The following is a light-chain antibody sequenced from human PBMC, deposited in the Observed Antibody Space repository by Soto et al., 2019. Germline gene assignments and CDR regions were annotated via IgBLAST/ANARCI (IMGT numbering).Light chain of an antibody. CDR1: NNDVGGYES. J-gene: IGLJ1*01. CDR2: DDT. V-gene: IGLV2-14*03. Sequence: QSVLTQPASVSGSPGQSITMSCTGTNNDVGGYESVSWYQQHPGRAPKLMIYDDTNRPSGVSGRFSGSKFGNTASLTISGLQAEDEADYYCSSYTSKSLYVFGTGTKLTVL. CDR3: SSYTSKSLYV.